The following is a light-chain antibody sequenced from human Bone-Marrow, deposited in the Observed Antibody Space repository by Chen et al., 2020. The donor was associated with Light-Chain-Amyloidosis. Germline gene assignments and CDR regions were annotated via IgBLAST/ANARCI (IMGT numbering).Light chain of an antibody. V-gene: IGKV3-20*01. CDR1: QTISSNY. J-gene: IGKJ4*01. Sequence: EIVLTQSPGTLSLSPGEGANLSCRASQTISSNYLTWYQQKFGQAPRLLIYGSSSRATGIPDGFTCSGSGTDFTLTINRLEPEDFAMYYCQQYGTSPLTFGGGTKVEIK. CDR2: GSS. CDR3: QQYGTSPLT.